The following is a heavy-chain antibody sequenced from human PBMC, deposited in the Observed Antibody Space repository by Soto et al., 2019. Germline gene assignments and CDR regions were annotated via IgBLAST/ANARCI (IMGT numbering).Heavy chain of an antibody. CDR3: ASDGGVLVWFGELFLPPDY. Sequence: EVQLVESGGGLVQPGGSLRLSCAASGFTFSSYWMSWVRQAPGKGLEWVANIKQDGSEKYYVDSVKGRFTISRDNAKNPLYLQMNSLRAEDTDVYYCASDGGVLVWFGELFLPPDYWGQGTLVTVSS. CDR2: IKQDGSEK. CDR1: GFTFSSYW. V-gene: IGHV3-7*03. D-gene: IGHD3-10*01. J-gene: IGHJ4*02.